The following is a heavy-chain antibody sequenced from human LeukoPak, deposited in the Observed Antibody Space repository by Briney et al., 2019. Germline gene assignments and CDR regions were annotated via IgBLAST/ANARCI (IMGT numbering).Heavy chain of an antibody. CDR1: GGSFSGYY. CDR3: ARAGRSGWYDFDY. D-gene: IGHD6-19*01. CDR2: IYYSGST. Sequence: SETLSLTCAVYGGSFSGYYWSWIRQPPGKGLEWIGYIYYSGSTNYNPSLKSRVTISVDTSKNQFSLKLSSVTAADTAVYYCARAGRSGWYDFDYWGQGTLVTVSS. V-gene: IGHV4-59*01. J-gene: IGHJ4*02.